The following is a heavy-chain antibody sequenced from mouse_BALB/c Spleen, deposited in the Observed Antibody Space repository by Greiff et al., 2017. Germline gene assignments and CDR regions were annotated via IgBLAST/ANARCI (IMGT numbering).Heavy chain of an antibody. Sequence: DVMLVESGGGLVKPGGSLKLSCAASGFTFSSYAMSWVRQTPEKRLEWVASISSGGSTYYPDSVKGRFTISRDNARNILYLQMSSLRSEDTAMYYCARGLDRYFAWFAYWGQGTLVTVSA. D-gene: IGHD2-14*01. CDR3: ARGLDRYFAWFAY. CDR1: GFTFSSYA. J-gene: IGHJ3*01. CDR2: ISSGGST. V-gene: IGHV5-6-5*01.